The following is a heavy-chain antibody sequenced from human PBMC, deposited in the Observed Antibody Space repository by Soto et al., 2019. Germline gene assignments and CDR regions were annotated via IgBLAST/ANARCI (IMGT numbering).Heavy chain of an antibody. CDR3: ARAVGDPLYYLDY. CDR1: SDSISSYY. D-gene: IGHD6-19*01. V-gene: IGHV4-59*08. CDR2: TDYSGNT. J-gene: IGHJ4*02. Sequence: QVQLQESGPGLVRPSETLSLTCTVSSDSISSYYWIWIRHPPGKGLEWIGYTDYSGNTNYNPSLKSRVTISGDTSKNQFALRLSSVTAADTAVYYCARAVGDPLYYLDYWGQGTLVTVSS.